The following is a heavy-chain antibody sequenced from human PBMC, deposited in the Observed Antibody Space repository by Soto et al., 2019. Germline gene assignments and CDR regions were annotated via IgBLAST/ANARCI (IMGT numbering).Heavy chain of an antibody. Sequence: EVQLLESGGGLVQPGGSLRRSCAPSGFTFSNYARSWVRQAPGKGLEWVSAISSSGARTFYADSVKGRFTISRDNSKNTLYLQMNSLRAEDTALYYCAKDVTVTVAGNVYFDYWGQGTLVTVSS. J-gene: IGHJ4*02. CDR1: GFTFSNYA. V-gene: IGHV3-23*01. CDR2: ISSSGART. CDR3: AKDVTVTVAGNVYFDY. D-gene: IGHD6-19*01.